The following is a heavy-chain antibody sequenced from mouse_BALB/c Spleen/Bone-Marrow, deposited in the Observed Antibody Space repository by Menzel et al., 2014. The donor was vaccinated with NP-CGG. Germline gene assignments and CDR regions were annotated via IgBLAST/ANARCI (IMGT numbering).Heavy chain of an antibody. V-gene: IGHV1-26*01. CDR2: INPNNGDT. CDR3: ARGYMDY. D-gene: IGHD1-3*01. CDR1: GYTFTNYY. J-gene: IGHJ2*01. Sequence: VQLQQSGPELVKPGASVKMSCKASGYTFTNYYMKWVKLSHGKSLEWIGDINPNNGDTFYNQEFEGKATLTVDKSSSTAYMQPNILTSEDSAVYYCARGYMDYWGQGTTLTVSS.